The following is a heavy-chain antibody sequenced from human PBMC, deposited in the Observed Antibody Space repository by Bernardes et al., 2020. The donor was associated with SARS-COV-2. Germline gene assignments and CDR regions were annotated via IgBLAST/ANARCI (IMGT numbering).Heavy chain of an antibody. Sequence: GGSLRLSCAASGFTFGSFAVSWVRQAPGRGLEWVSTISSSGGGTYYADSVKGRFTISRDNSKNTLYLQMNSLRAEDTAVYYCAKGERITIFFGGYYFDYWGQGTLVTVSS. CDR1: GFTFGSFA. CDR3: AKGERITIFFGGYYFDY. D-gene: IGHD3-9*01. J-gene: IGHJ4*02. V-gene: IGHV3-23*01. CDR2: ISSSGGGT.